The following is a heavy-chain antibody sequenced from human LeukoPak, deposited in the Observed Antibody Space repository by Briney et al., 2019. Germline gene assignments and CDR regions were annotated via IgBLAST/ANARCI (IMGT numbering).Heavy chain of an antibody. CDR1: GFTFSTYS. CDR3: AGPAAGTDY. Sequence: GGSLRLSCAASGFTFSTYSMNWLRQAPGKGLEWVSSISTGSSYMYYADSVKGRFTISRDNAKNSLYLQMNSLRVEDTAVYYCAGPAAGTDYWGQGTLVTVSS. CDR2: ISTGSSYM. D-gene: IGHD6-13*01. V-gene: IGHV3-21*01. J-gene: IGHJ4*02.